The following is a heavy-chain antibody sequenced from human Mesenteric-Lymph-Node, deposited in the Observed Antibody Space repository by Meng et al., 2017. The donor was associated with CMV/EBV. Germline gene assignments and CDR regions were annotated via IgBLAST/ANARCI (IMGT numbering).Heavy chain of an antibody. CDR1: SLSTYA. V-gene: IGHV1-2*02. J-gene: IGHJ4*02. Sequence: QVPLERSGAEVRMPGSSVSSLSTYAVSGVRQAPGQGLEWMGWINPNXGGTNYAQKFQGRVTMTRDTSISTAYMELRSLRSDDTAVYYCARFRFPSGSYNDFDYWGQGTLVTVSS. CDR3: ARFRFPSGSYNDFDY. CDR2: INPNXGGT. D-gene: IGHD1-26*01.